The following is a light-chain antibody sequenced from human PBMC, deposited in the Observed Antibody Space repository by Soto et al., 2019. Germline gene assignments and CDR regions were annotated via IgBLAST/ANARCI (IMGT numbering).Light chain of an antibody. J-gene: IGLJ1*01. V-gene: IGLV2-14*01. CDR2: EVG. CDR3: SSYTARGTRV. Sequence: QSVLTQPASVSGSPGQSITISCTGTSSDVGVYNYVSWYQQHPGKAPKLMIYEVGNRPSGVSFRFSGSKSGNTASLTISGLQAEDEADYYCSSYTARGTRVFGTGTKVTVL. CDR1: SSDVGVYNY.